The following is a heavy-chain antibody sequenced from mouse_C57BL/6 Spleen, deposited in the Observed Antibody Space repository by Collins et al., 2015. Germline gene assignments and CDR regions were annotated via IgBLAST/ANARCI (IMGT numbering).Heavy chain of an antibody. Sequence: QVQLQQPGAELVKPGASVKLSCKASGYTFTSYWMHWVKQRPGQGLEWIGNINPSNGGTNYNEKFKSKATLTVDKSSSTAYMQLSSLTSEDSAVYYCARDGTRYYYAMDYWGQGTSVTVSS. V-gene: IGHV1-53*01. CDR1: GYTFTSYW. J-gene: IGHJ4*01. D-gene: IGHD3-3*01. CDR3: ARDGTRYYYAMDY. CDR2: INPSNGGT.